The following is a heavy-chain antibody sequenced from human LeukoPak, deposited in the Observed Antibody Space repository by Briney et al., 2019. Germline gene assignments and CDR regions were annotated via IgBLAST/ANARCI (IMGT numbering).Heavy chain of an antibody. CDR3: ARLRSDNHFDY. D-gene: IGHD3-3*01. CDR1: GGTFISYA. V-gene: IGHV1-69*13. Sequence: ASVKVSCKASGGTFISYAISWVRQAPGQGLEWMGGIIPIFGTANYAQKFQGRVTITADESTSTAYMELSSLRSEDTAVCYCARLRSDNHFDYWGQGTLVTVSS. CDR2: IIPIFGTA. J-gene: IGHJ4*02.